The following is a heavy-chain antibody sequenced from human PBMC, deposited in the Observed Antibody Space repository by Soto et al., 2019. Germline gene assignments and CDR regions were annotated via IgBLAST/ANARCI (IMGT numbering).Heavy chain of an antibody. Sequence: EVQLLESGGGLVQPGGSLRLSCAASGFTFSSYAMSWVRQAPGKGLEWVSAISGSGGSTYYADSVKGRFTISRDNSKNTLYLQMNSLRAEDTAVYYCAKDLNIVVVPAARTGFVDYWGQGTLVTVSS. J-gene: IGHJ4*02. D-gene: IGHD2-2*01. V-gene: IGHV3-23*01. CDR1: GFTFSSYA. CDR2: ISGSGGST. CDR3: AKDLNIVVVPAARTGFVDY.